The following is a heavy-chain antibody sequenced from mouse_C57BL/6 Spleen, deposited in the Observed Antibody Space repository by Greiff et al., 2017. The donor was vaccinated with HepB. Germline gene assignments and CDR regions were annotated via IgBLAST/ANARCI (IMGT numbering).Heavy chain of an antibody. CDR3: ARYDYDVEYYFDY. V-gene: IGHV1-53*01. CDR1: GYTFTSYW. Sequence: VQLQQSGTELVKPGASVKLSCKASGYTFTSYWMHWVKQRPGQGLEWIGNINPSNGGTNYNEKFKSKATLTVDKSSSTAYMQLSSLTSEDSAVYYCARYDYDVEYYFDYWGQGTTLTVSS. CDR2: INPSNGGT. D-gene: IGHD2-4*01. J-gene: IGHJ2*01.